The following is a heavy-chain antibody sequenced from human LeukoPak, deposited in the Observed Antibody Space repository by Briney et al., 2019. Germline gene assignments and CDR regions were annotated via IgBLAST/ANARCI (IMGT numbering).Heavy chain of an antibody. D-gene: IGHD3-10*01. CDR1: GSTFDDYA. J-gene: IGHJ4*02. V-gene: IGHV3-9*01. Sequence: GRSLRLSCAASGSTFDDYAMHWVRQAPGKGLEWVSGISWNSGSIGYADSVKGRFTISRDNAKNPLYLQMNSLRAEDTALYYCAKAGGSGSYYLTSYFDYWGQGTLVTVSS. CDR2: ISWNSGSI. CDR3: AKAGGSGSYYLTSYFDY.